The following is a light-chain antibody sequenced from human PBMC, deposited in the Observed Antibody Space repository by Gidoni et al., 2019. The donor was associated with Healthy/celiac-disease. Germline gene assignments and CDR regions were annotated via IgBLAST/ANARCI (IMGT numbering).Light chain of an antibody. CDR2: DTS. V-gene: IGLV7-46*01. CDR3: LLSYSGARPL. CDR1: TGAVTSVHY. J-gene: IGLJ3*02. Sequence: QAVVTLEPPLTVSPGRTVTLTCGSSTGAVTSVHYPYWFQQKPGQAPRTLIYDTSNKHSWTPARFSGSLLGGKAALTLSGAQPEDEAEYYCLLSYSGARPLFGGGTKLTVL.